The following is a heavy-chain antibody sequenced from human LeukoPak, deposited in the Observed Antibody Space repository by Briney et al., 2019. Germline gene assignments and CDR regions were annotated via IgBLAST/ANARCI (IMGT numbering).Heavy chain of an antibody. CDR2: INQNGSKR. CDR1: GFPFSNYW. V-gene: IGHV3-7*01. J-gene: IGHJ4*02. CDR3: ARGQTLTF. Sequence: GGFLRLSCAASGFPFSNYWMSWVRQAPGKGLEWVANINQNGSKRFYVDSVKGRFTISRDNAKNALYLQMNSLRAEDTGVYFCARGQTLTFWGQGTLVTVSS.